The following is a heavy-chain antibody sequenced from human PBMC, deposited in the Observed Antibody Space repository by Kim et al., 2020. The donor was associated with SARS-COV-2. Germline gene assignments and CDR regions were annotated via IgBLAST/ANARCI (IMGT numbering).Heavy chain of an antibody. CDR3: ARDPDVVVVPAAIHDLNWFDP. Sequence: SVKVSCKASGGTFSSYVISWVRQAPGQGLEWMGGIIPIFGTANYAQKFQGRVTITADESTSTAYMELSSLRSEDTAVYYCARDPDVVVVPAAIHDLNWFDPWGQGTLVTVSS. CDR1: GGTFSSYV. J-gene: IGHJ5*02. CDR2: IIPIFGTA. V-gene: IGHV1-69*13. D-gene: IGHD2-2*02.